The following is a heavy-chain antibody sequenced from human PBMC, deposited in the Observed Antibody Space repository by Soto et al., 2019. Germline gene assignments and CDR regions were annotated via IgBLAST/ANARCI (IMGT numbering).Heavy chain of an antibody. CDR3: ARGGQPLLYWAYYYYGMDV. D-gene: IGHD2-2*02. J-gene: IGHJ6*02. CDR2: ISSTTNYI. CDR1: GFTFTRYS. Sequence: GGSLRLSCAASGFTFTRYSMNWVRQAPGKGLEWVSSISSTTNYIYYGDSMKGRFTISRDNAKNSLYLEMNSLRAEDTAVYYCARGGQPLLYWAYYYYGMDVWGQGTTVTVS. V-gene: IGHV3-21*04.